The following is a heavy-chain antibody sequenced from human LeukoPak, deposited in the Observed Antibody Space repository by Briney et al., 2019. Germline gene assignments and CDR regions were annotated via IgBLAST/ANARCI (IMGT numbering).Heavy chain of an antibody. Sequence: GGSLRLSCAASGFTFSSYGMHWVRHAPGKGLEWVAVIRYDGSSQSYADSVKGRFSISRDNSKNMVYLQMNSLRPEDTAVYYCARDGKGFGELVYGGQGTLVTVSS. D-gene: IGHD3-10*01. CDR3: ARDGKGFGELVY. J-gene: IGHJ4*02. CDR2: IRYDGSSQ. CDR1: GFTFSSYG. V-gene: IGHV3-33*01.